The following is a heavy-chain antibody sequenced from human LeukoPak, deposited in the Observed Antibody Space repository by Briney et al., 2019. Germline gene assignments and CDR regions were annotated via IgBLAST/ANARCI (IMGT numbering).Heavy chain of an antibody. CDR1: GFTFSSYE. J-gene: IGHJ4*02. V-gene: IGHV3-53*01. CDR2: IYSDGST. Sequence: GGSLRLSCEASGFTFSSYEMNWVRQTPEKGLEWVSVIYSDGSTYYADSVKGRFTISRDSSKNTLYLQMNSLRAEDTAVYYCARSGSGWFDFWGQGTLVTVSS. D-gene: IGHD6-19*01. CDR3: ARSGSGWFDF.